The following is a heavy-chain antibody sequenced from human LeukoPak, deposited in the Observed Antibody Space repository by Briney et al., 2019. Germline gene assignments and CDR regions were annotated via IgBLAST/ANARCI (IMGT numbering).Heavy chain of an antibody. Sequence: SETPSLTCTVSGGSISSSSYYWGWIRQPPGKGLEWIGSIYYSGSTYYNPSLKSRVTISVDTSKNQFSLKLSSVTAADTAVYYCARSGGSFSDYWGQGTLVTVSS. CDR1: GGSISSSSYY. CDR2: IYYSGST. D-gene: IGHD2-15*01. CDR3: ARSGGSFSDY. J-gene: IGHJ4*02. V-gene: IGHV4-39*01.